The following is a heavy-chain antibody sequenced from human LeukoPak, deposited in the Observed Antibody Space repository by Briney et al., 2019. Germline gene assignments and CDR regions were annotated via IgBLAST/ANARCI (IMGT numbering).Heavy chain of an antibody. J-gene: IGHJ5*01. CDR2: INHSGST. D-gene: IGHD5-24*01. V-gene: IGHV4-34*01. CDR1: GGSFSGYY. Sequence: MSSETLSLTCAVYGGSFSGYYWSWIRQPPGKGLEWIGEINHSGSTNYNPSLKSRVTMSVDMSKNQFSLKMTSVTAADTAVYYCARDGRHDNNHWFDSWGQGTLVTVSA. CDR3: ARDGRHDNNHWFDS.